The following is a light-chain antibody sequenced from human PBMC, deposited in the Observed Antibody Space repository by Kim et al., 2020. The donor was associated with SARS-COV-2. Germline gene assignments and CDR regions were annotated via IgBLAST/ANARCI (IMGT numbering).Light chain of an antibody. CDR1: QDISKS. CDR3: QQYKNYPLT. V-gene: IGKV1-16*01. Sequence: ASVGDRVTITCRASQDISKSLAWFQQKAGKAPKSLIYTASNLQSGVPSRFSGSGSGTDFTLTISSLQPEDFATYYCQQYKNYPLTFGGGTKVDIK. J-gene: IGKJ4*01. CDR2: TAS.